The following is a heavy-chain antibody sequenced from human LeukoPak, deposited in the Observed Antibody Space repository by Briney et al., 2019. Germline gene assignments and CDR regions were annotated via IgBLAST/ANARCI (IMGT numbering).Heavy chain of an antibody. J-gene: IGHJ4*02. D-gene: IGHD5-24*01. CDR3: AANPHRDGPLNY. V-gene: IGHV4-59*01. CDR2: IYYSGST. CDR1: GGSISSYY. Sequence: SETLSLTCTVSGGSISSYYWSWIRQPPGKGLEWIGYIYYSGSTNYNPSLKSRVTISVDTSKNQFSLKLSSVTAADTAVYYCAANPHRDGPLNYWGQGTLVTVSS.